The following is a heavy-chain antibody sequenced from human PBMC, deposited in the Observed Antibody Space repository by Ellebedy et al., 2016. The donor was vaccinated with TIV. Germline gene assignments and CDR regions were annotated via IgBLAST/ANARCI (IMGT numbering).Heavy chain of an antibody. J-gene: IGHJ4*02. CDR2: INPNSGGT. V-gene: IGHV1-2*02. CDR3: ARGAPLSVVVPAAMEDY. CDR1: GYTFTGYY. D-gene: IGHD2-2*01. Sequence: ASVKVSXXASGYTFTGYYMHWVRQAPGQGLEWMGWINPNSGGTNYAQKFQGRVTMTRDTSISTAYMELSRLRSDDTAVYYCARGAPLSVVVPAAMEDYWGQGTLVTVSS.